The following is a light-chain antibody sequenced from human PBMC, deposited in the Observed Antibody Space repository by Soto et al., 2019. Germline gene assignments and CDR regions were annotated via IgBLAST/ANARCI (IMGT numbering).Light chain of an antibody. V-gene: IGLV2-11*01. CDR3: QSYDSSLNGLM. Sequence: QSALTQPRSVSGSPGQSVTISCTGTSSDVGGYDFVSWYQQHPGKAPKLMISDVSKRPSGVPDRFSGSKSGNTASLTISGLQAEDEADYYCQSYDSSLNGLMFGLGTKVTVL. CDR2: DVS. CDR1: SSDVGGYDF. J-gene: IGLJ6*01.